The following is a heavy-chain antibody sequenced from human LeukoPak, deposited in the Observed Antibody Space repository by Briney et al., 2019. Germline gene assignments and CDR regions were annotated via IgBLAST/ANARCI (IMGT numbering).Heavy chain of an antibody. D-gene: IGHD3-16*01. J-gene: IGHJ4*02. CDR3: ARAPGGDY. CDR1: GYTFTNYA. V-gene: IGHV1-3*01. Sequence: GASVKVSCKASGYTFTNYAIHWVRQVPGQRLEWMGWTNAGNGNTKYSQKFQGRVTITRDTSGSTVYMEVSSLRSEDTAVYYCARAPGGDYWGQGTLVTVSS. CDR2: TNAGNGNT.